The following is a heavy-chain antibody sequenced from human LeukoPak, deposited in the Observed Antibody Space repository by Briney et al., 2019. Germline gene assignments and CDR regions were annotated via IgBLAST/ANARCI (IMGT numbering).Heavy chain of an antibody. D-gene: IGHD2-2*01. CDR3: ARRKDIVVLPASWDY. J-gene: IGHJ4*02. CDR1: GGSISSSSYY. CDR2: IYYSEGT. V-gene: IGHV4-39*01. Sequence: SETLSLTCTVSGGSISSSSYYWGWIRQPPGKGLEWIGSIYYSEGTHYNPSLKSRVTISVDTSKNQFSLKLSSVTAADTAVYYCARRKDIVVLPASWDYWGQGTLVTVSS.